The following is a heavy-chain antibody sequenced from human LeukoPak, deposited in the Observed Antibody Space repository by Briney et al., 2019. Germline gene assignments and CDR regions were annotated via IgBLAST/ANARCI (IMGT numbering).Heavy chain of an antibody. Sequence: SGPTLVNPPQTLTLTCTFSGFSLSTTGVGVGWIRQPPGKALEWLAVIYWDEDKRYSPSLKNRLTITKDTSKNQVVLTMTNMDPADTATYYCAHGIGSSWLVDPDSPWYYFDYWGQGTPVTVSS. CDR3: AHGIGSSWLVDPDSPWYYFDY. CDR1: GFSLSTTGVG. V-gene: IGHV2-5*02. J-gene: IGHJ4*02. D-gene: IGHD6-13*01. CDR2: IYWDEDK.